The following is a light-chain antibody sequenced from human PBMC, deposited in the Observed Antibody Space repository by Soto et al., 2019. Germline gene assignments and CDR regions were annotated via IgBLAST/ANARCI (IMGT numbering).Light chain of an antibody. CDR2: EGS. CDR1: SSDVGSYNL. CDR3: CSYAGSYTFVV. Sequence: QSALTQPASVSGSAGESITISCTGTSSDVGSYNLVSWYQQHPGKAPKLMIYEGSKRPSGVSNRFSGSKSGNTASLTISGLQAEDEADYYCCSYAGSYTFVVFGGGTKLTV. V-gene: IGLV2-23*03. J-gene: IGLJ3*02.